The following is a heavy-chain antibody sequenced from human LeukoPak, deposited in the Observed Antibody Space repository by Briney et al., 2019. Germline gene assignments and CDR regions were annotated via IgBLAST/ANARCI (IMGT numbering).Heavy chain of an antibody. J-gene: IGHJ4*02. D-gene: IGHD3-22*01. CDR3: ATDGRVFEYYYDSSDYFTFFDY. CDR1: GGTFASYA. CDR2: IIPVYGTG. V-gene: IGHV1-69*01. Sequence: ASVKVSCKASGGTFASYAISWIRQAPGQGLEWMGGIIPVYGTGTYAQNFQGRVTITAGESTAYMELSSLRSEDTAVYYCATDGRVFEYYYDSSDYFTFFDYWGQGTLVTVSS.